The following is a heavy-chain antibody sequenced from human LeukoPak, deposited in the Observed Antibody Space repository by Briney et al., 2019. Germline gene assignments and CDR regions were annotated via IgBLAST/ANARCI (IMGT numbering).Heavy chain of an antibody. V-gene: IGHV3-30*02. CDR3: ATDPAGEMVPKSDY. CDR2: IRYDGSDK. J-gene: IGHJ4*02. D-gene: IGHD2-8*01. Sequence: GGSLRLSCAASGFPFSSYGMHWVRQAPGKGLAWVAFIRYDGSDKKYADSVKGRFTISRDNSKNTLYLQMNSLRVEDTAVYYCATDPAGEMVPKSDYWGQGTLVTISS. CDR1: GFPFSSYG.